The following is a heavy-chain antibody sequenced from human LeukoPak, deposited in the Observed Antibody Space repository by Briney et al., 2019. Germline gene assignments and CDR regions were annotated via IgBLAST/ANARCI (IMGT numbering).Heavy chain of an antibody. J-gene: IGHJ4*02. CDR3: ARVSFTYFDY. CDR2: IYTSGIT. D-gene: IGHD3-16*01. Sequence: SETLSLTCTVSGGSISSYYWSWIRQPTGKGLEWIGRIYTSGITNYNPSLKSRVTMSVDTSKNQFSLKVSSVTAADTAVYYCARVSFTYFDYWGQGTLVTVSS. V-gene: IGHV4-4*07. CDR1: GGSISSYY.